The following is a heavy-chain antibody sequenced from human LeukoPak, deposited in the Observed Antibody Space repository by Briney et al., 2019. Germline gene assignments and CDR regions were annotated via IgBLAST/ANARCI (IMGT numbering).Heavy chain of an antibody. V-gene: IGHV4-39*07. CDR1: GDSISSSGYY. D-gene: IGHD1-26*01. CDR2: MYYGGNT. Sequence: KSSETLSLTCSVSGDSISSSGYYWGWIRQPPGKGLEWIGSMYYGGNTYYNASLKSRVTISVDTSKNLFSLKLNSVTAADTGVYYYSRSKNGKCDYWGQGTLVPVSS. J-gene: IGHJ4*02. CDR3: SRSKNGKCDY.